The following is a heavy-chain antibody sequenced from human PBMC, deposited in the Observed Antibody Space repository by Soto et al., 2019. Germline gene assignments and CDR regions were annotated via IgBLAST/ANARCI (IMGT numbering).Heavy chain of an antibody. CDR3: AASIFYYGMDV. CDR2: IYPGDSDT. CDR1: GYSFTNYW. J-gene: IGHJ6*02. V-gene: IGHV5-51*01. Sequence: GASLKISCKGSGYSFTNYWIGWVRQMPGKGLEWMGIIYPGDSDTKYNPSFQGQVTISADKSITTTYLQGSSLKASDTAIYYCAASIFYYGMDVWGQGTTVTVSS.